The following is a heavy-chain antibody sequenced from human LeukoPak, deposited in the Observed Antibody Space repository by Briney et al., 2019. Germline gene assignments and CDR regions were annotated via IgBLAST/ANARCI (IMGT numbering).Heavy chain of an antibody. D-gene: IGHD4-11*01. CDR3: ARDAQRGFDYSNSLEY. CDR1: GFIFNHYC. J-gene: IGHJ4*02. V-gene: IGHV3-33*01. CDR2: IWSDGTNQ. Sequence: SGGSLRPSCAAAGFIFNHYCMHWVRQAPGKGLEWVAVIWSDGTNQYYADSVKGRFTISRDDSGNTVYLQMNSLRPEDTGVYYGARDAQRGFDYSNSLEYWGQGTPVTVST.